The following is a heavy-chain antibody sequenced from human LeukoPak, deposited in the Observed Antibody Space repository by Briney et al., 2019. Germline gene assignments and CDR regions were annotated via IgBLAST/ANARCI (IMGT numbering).Heavy chain of an antibody. V-gene: IGHV3-30*03. CDR2: MSHDGTTK. Sequence: QPGGSLRLSCAASGFSFSDYGMHWVRKAPGKGLEWVAVMSHDGTTKYYVDSVKGRFTISRDNSKNTLYMQMNSLRPEDTAVYYCARDGGLGYFDQWGQGTLVTVSS. D-gene: IGHD3-3*01. CDR1: GFSFSDYG. CDR3: ARDGGLGYFDQ. J-gene: IGHJ4*02.